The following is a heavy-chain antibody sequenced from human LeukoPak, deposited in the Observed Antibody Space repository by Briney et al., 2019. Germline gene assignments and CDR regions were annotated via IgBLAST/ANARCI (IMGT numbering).Heavy chain of an antibody. Sequence: GGSLRLSCAASTFTFSGYAMSWVRQAPGQGLEWVSAISVSGGSTYYADSVKGRFTISRDNSKNTLYLQMNSLRAEDTAVYYCAKSAVIITTDAFDIWGQGTMVTVSS. CDR3: AKSAVIITTDAFDI. V-gene: IGHV3-23*01. D-gene: IGHD3-22*01. J-gene: IGHJ3*02. CDR2: ISVSGGST. CDR1: TFTFSGYA.